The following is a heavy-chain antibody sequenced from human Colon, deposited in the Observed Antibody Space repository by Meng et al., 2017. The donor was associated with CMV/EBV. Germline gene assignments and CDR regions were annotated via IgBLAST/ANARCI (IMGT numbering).Heavy chain of an antibody. D-gene: IGHD3-9*01. J-gene: IGHJ4*02. Sequence: GESLKISCAASGFTFSSHEMNWVRQAPGQGLEWISYISSSGSTTYYADSVKGRFTISRDNSENALYLQMNSLRPEDTAVYYCAREAYDSLRYFDHWGQGTLVTVSS. CDR3: AREAYDSLRYFDH. CDR1: GFTFSSHE. CDR2: ISSSGSTT. V-gene: IGHV3-48*03.